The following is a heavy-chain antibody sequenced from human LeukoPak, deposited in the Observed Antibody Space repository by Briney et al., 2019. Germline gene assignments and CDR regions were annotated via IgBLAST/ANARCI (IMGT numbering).Heavy chain of an antibody. Sequence: PSETLSLTCTVSGGSISSYYWSWIRQPAGKGLEWIGRIYTSGSTNYNPSLKSRVTMSVDTSKNQFSLKLSSVTAADTAVYYCARVQGYCSGGSCYYDPNGEPYCYYYGMDVWGQGTTVTVSS. CDR2: IYTSGST. J-gene: IGHJ6*02. D-gene: IGHD2-15*01. V-gene: IGHV4-4*07. CDR1: GGSISSYY. CDR3: ARVQGYCSGGSCYYDPNGEPYCYYYGMDV.